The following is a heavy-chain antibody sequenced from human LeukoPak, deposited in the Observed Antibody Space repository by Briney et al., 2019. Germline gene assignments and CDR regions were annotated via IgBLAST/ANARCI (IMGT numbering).Heavy chain of an antibody. Sequence: PGGSLRLSCAASGFTFSSYAMSWVRQAPGKGLEWVSAISGSGGSTYYADSVKGRFTISRDNSKNTLYLQMNSLRAEDTAVYYCAKDRGCTNGVCSIAGAFDIWGQGTMVTVSS. CDR1: GFTFSSYA. J-gene: IGHJ3*02. D-gene: IGHD2-8*01. V-gene: IGHV3-23*01. CDR2: ISGSGGST. CDR3: AKDRGCTNGVCSIAGAFDI.